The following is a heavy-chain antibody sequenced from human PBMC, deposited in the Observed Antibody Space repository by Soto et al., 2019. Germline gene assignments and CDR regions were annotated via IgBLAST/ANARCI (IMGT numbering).Heavy chain of an antibody. CDR1: GFTFSNFA. V-gene: IGHV3-23*01. CDR3: AIGRSYSSDWAVTLFDY. Sequence: EMQLLESGGGLVQPGGSLRLSCAASGFTFSNFAMSWVRQAPGKGLEWVSLISGSGASTSYADSVKGRFTVSRDNSKNTLYLQMKTLRGDDPAVYYCAIGRSYSSDWAVTLFDYWGQGNLVTVSS. D-gene: IGHD6-19*01. J-gene: IGHJ4*02. CDR2: ISGSGAST.